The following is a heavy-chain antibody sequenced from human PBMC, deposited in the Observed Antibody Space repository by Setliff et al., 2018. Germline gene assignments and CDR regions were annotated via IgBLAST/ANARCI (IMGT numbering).Heavy chain of an antibody. D-gene: IGHD6-13*01. V-gene: IGHV1-18*01. CDR2: ISTYNGNT. CDR3: AREDLYSSSLDY. J-gene: IGHJ4*02. CDR1: GYPFTNYG. Sequence: WASVKVSCKASGYPFTNYGITWVRQAPGQGLEWLGRISTYNGNTNYAQKLRGRVTMTTDTSTSTAHMELRSLRSDDTAVYYCAREDLYSSSLDYWGQGTLVTVSS.